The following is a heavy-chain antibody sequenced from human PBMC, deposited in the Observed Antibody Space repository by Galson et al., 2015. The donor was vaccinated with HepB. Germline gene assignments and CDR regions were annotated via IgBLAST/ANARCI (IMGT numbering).Heavy chain of an antibody. CDR1: GFTFSSYW. Sequence: SLRLSCAASGFTFSSYWMSWVRQAPGKGLEWVANIKQDGSEKYYVDSVKGRFTIFRDNAKNSLYLQMNSLRAEDTAVYYCARAGNYWYFDLWGRGTLVTVSS. D-gene: IGHD4-23*01. J-gene: IGHJ2*01. V-gene: IGHV3-7*03. CDR3: ARAGNYWYFDL. CDR2: IKQDGSEK.